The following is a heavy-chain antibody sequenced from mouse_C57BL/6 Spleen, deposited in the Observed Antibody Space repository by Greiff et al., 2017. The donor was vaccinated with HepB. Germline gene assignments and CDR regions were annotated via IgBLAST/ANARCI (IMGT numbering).Heavy chain of an antibody. CDR2: IDPSDSET. CDR1: GYTFTSYW. CDR3: ARRRDGNYFDY. V-gene: IGHV1-52*01. J-gene: IGHJ2*01. Sequence: QVQLQQPGAELVRPGSSVKLSCKASGYTFTSYWMHWVKQRPIQGLEWIGNIDPSDSETHYNQKFKDKATLTVDKSSSTAYMQLSSLTSEDSEVYYCARRRDGNYFDYWGQGTTLTVSS. D-gene: IGHD2-3*01.